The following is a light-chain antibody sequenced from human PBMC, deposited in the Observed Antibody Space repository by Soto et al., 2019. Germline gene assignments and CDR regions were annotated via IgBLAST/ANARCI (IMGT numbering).Light chain of an antibody. CDR3: QQYDNRPPWT. J-gene: IGKJ1*01. CDR1: QSINSN. Sequence: EIVMTQSPATLSVSPGERVTLSCRASQSINSNLAWYQQKPGQAPRLLIYRASTRATGIPARFSGSGSGTEFTLTISSLQSEDFAFYYCQQYDNRPPWTFGQGTKVEIK. V-gene: IGKV3-15*01. CDR2: RAS.